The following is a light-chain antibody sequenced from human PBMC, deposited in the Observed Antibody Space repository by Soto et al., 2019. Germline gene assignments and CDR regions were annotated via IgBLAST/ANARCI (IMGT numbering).Light chain of an antibody. J-gene: IGLJ1*01. CDR3: SSYTSSSTRV. V-gene: IGLV2-14*01. Sequence: QSVPTQPASVSGSPGQSITISCTGTSSDVGGYNYVSWYQQHPGKAPKLMIYDVSNRPSGVSNRFSGSKSGNTASQSISGLQAEDEADYYCSSYTSSSTRVFGTGTKVTVL. CDR1: SSDVGGYNY. CDR2: DVS.